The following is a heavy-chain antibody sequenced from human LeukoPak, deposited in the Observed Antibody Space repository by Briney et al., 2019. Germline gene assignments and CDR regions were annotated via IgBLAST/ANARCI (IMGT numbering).Heavy chain of an antibody. Sequence: ASVTVSCKASGYTFTSYDINWVRQATGQGREWMGWMNPNSGNTGYAQKFQGRVTMTRNTSISTAYMELSSLRSEDTAVYYCARGVVVAATNFDYWGQGTLVTVSS. D-gene: IGHD2-15*01. CDR2: MNPNSGNT. CDR3: ARGVVVAATNFDY. J-gene: IGHJ4*02. V-gene: IGHV1-8*01. CDR1: GYTFTSYD.